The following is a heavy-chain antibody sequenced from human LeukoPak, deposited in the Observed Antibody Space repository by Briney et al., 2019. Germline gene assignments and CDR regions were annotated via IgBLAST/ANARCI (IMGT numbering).Heavy chain of an antibody. CDR2: ISGSGGST. V-gene: IGHV3-23*01. CDR3: AKQGSSGCLDY. D-gene: IGHD6-19*01. J-gene: IGHJ4*02. CDR1: GFTFSSYA. Sequence: GASLRLSCAASGFTFSSYAMSWVRQAPGKGLEWVSAISGSGGSTYYAHSVKGRFTISRDNSKNTLYLQMNSLRAEDTAVYYCAKQGSSGCLDYWGQGTLVTVSS.